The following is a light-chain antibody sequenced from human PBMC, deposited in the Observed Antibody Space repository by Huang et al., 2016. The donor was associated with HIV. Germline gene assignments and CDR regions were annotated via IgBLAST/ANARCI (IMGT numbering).Light chain of an antibody. Sequence: DIQMTQSPSSLSASIGDRVTITCRARQSVSNSINWYQQKPGEAPKVLIYAASTLQSVGPSRFSGTGSGTYFTLTITSLQPEDFATYYCQQTYSPPPWTFGQGTKVEMK. CDR2: AAS. CDR1: QSVSNS. CDR3: QQTYSPPPWT. V-gene: IGKV1-39*01. J-gene: IGKJ1*01.